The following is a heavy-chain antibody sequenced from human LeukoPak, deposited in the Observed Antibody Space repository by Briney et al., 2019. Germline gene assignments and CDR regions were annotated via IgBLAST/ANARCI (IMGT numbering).Heavy chain of an antibody. CDR2: ISTDSKFK. Sequence: GGSLRLSCAASEFTFRSFNMVWVRQAPGKGLEWVSSISTDSKFKYYSDSVTGRFTISRDNAENSLSLQMNSLRVDDMATYYCVRGPRSHRSDLTKWNFDLWGRGTLVSVSS. J-gene: IGHJ2*01. CDR3: VRGPRSHRSDLTKWNFDL. V-gene: IGHV3-21*01. CDR1: EFTFRSFN.